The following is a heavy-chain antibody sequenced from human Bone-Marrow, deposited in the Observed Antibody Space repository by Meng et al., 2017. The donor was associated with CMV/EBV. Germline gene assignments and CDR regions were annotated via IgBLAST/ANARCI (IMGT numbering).Heavy chain of an antibody. J-gene: IGHJ5*02. V-gene: IGHV4-34*01. D-gene: IGHD2-21*01. CDR3: ARGGVVVRGKNFDP. Sequence: SETLSLTCAVYGGSFSGYYWSWIRQPPGKGLEWIGEINHSGSTNYNPSLKSRVTISVDTSKNQFSLKLSSVTAADTAVYYCARGGVVVRGKNFDPWGQGTLVTVSS. CDR1: GGSFSGYY. CDR2: INHSGST.